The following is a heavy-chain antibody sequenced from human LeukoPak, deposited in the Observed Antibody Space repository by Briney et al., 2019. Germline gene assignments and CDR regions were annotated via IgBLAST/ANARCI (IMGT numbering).Heavy chain of an antibody. CDR3: ARRYSSGWYDY. CDR2: ISSSSSYI. J-gene: IGHJ4*02. CDR1: GFTFSSYS. Sequence: PGGSLRLSCATSGFTFSSYSMNWVRQAPGKGLEWVSSISSSSSYIYYADSVKGQFTISRDNAKNSLYLQMNSLRAEDTAVYYCARRYSSGWYDYWGQGTLVTVSS. D-gene: IGHD6-19*01. V-gene: IGHV3-21*01.